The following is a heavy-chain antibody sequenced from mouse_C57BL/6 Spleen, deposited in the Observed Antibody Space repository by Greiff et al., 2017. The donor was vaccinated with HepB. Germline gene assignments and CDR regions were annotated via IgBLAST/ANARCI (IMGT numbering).Heavy chain of an antibody. CDR2: IHPNSGST. D-gene: IGHD1-1*01. CDR1: GYTFTSYW. CDR3: ARGGSRDYFDY. V-gene: IGHV1-64*01. J-gene: IGHJ2*01. Sequence: QVQLKQSGAELVKPGASVKLSCKASGYTFTSYWMHWVKQRPGQGLEWIGMIHPNSGSTNYNEKFKSKATLTVDKSSSTAYMQLSSLTSEDSAVYYCARGGSRDYFDYWGQGTTLTVSS.